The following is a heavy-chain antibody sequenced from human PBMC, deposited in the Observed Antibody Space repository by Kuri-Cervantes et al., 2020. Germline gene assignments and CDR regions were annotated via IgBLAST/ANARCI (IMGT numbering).Heavy chain of an antibody. CDR1: GFTFNGFW. CDR3: ARAGVAVAATLWD. J-gene: IGHJ4*02. CDR2: VNQDGSEK. V-gene: IGHV3-7*01. D-gene: IGHD6-19*01. Sequence: GGSLRLSCAPSGFTFNGFWMSWVRLAPGKGLEWLAHVNQDGSEKYYADSVKGRFTISRDNAENSLFLQMTSLRDEDTAIYYCARAGVAVAATLWDWGQGTLVTVSS.